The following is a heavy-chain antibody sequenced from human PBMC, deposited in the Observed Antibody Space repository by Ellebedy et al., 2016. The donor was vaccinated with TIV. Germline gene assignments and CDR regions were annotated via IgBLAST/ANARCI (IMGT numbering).Heavy chain of an antibody. CDR1: GGSFSGYY. J-gene: IGHJ4*02. D-gene: IGHD7-27*01. CDR2: INHSGST. CDR3: ARGLGMGVFGY. V-gene: IGHV4-34*01. Sequence: SETLSLXCAVYGGSFSGYYWSWIRQPPGKGLEWIGEINHSGSTNYNPSLKSRVTISVDTSKNQFSLKLSSVTAADTAVYYCARGLGMGVFGYWGQGTLVTVSS.